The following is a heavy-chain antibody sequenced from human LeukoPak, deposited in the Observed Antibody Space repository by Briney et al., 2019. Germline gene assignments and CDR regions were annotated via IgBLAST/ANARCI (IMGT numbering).Heavy chain of an antibody. J-gene: IGHJ1*01. Sequence: SETLSLTRTVSGGSVSSYYWSWIRQPPGKGLEWVGNIYNSGNTNYNPSLKSRVTTNYNPSLKSRVTISVDTTKNQFSLKLTSVTAADTAVYYCARATTVTTTDFQHWGQGTLVTVSS. CDR2: IYNSGNT. V-gene: IGHV4-59*02. CDR3: ARATTVTTTDFQH. D-gene: IGHD4-17*01. CDR1: GGSVSSYY.